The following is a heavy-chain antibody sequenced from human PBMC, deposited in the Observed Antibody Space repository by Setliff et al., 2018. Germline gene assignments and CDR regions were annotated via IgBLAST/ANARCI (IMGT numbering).Heavy chain of an antibody. CDR2: LSGSGGST. D-gene: IGHD1-26*01. CDR1: GFTFSNYG. CDR3: AKWERGTTSDYFDY. Sequence: GGSLRLSCAASGFTFSNYGMNWVRQAPGKGLEWVSSLSGSGGSTFYADSVQGRFTISRDNSKNTLYLQMNSLRVEDTAVYYCAKWERGTTSDYFDYWGQGALVTVSS. V-gene: IGHV3-23*01. J-gene: IGHJ4*02.